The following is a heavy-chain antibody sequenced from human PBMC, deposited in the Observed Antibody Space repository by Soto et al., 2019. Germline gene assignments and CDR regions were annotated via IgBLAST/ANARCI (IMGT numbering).Heavy chain of an antibody. D-gene: IGHD3-22*01. CDR3: ARDRLYYDSSGYYDY. CDR2: IWYDGSNK. J-gene: IGHJ4*02. Sequence: PGGSLRLSCAASGCTFNTYGIHWVRQAPGKGLEWVAVIWYDGSNKYYTDSVKGRFTISRDNSKNTLYLQMNSLRAEDTAVYYCARDRLYYDSSGYYDYWGQGTLVTVSS. V-gene: IGHV3-33*01. CDR1: GCTFNTYG.